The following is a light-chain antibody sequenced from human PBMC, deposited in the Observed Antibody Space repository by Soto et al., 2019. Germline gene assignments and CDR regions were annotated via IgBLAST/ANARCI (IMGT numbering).Light chain of an antibody. J-gene: IGKJ1*01. CDR1: QSVSSNY. Sequence: EIVLTQSPATLSLSPGERATLSCGASQSVSSNYLAEYQQKPGLAPRLLIYDASTRATGIPDRFSGSGSGTDFTLTISRLEPEDFALYYCHQRQSWPRTFGQGTKVDI. CDR2: DAS. V-gene: IGKV3D-20*01. CDR3: HQRQSWPRT.